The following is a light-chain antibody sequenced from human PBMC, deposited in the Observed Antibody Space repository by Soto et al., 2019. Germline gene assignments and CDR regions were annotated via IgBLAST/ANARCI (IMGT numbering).Light chain of an antibody. CDR2: ATS. CDR1: QSISSY. J-gene: IGKJ5*01. Sequence: DIQMTQSPSSLSASVGDRVTITCRASQSISSYLNWYQQKPGKASKLLIYATSSLQSGVPSRFSGSGSGTVFTLTISSLQPEDFATYYCQQSYSTPITFGQGTRLEIK. V-gene: IGKV1-39*01. CDR3: QQSYSTPIT.